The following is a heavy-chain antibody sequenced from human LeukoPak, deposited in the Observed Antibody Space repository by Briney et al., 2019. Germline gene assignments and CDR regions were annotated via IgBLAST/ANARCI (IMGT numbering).Heavy chain of an antibody. D-gene: IGHD2-15*01. V-gene: IGHV3-21*01. Sequence: PGGSLRLSCAASGLSFSSYAMNWVRQAPGKGLEWVSSISSSSSYIYYADSVRGRFTISRDNAKNSLYLQMNSLRAEDTAVYYCARDGGDCSGGSCYKGDFDHWGQGTLVTVSS. J-gene: IGHJ4*02. CDR2: ISSSSSYI. CDR1: GLSFSSYA. CDR3: ARDGGDCSGGSCYKGDFDH.